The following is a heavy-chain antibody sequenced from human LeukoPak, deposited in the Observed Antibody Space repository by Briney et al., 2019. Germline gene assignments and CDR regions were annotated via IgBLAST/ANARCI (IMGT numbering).Heavy chain of an antibody. CDR1: GFTFSSYA. V-gene: IGHV3-53*01. J-gene: IGHJ4*02. CDR2: IYTSGST. D-gene: IGHD5-18*01. Sequence: GGSLRLSCAASGFTFSSYAMHWVRQAPGKGLEWVSVIYTSGSTYYADSVNGRFTISRDNSKSMLYLQMNSLRAEDTAVYYCARSMKRGYSYGYNLDYWGQGTLVTVSS. CDR3: ARSMKRGYSYGYNLDY.